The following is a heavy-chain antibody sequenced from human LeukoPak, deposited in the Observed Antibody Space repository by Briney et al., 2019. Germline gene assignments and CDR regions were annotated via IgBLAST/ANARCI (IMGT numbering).Heavy chain of an antibody. D-gene: IGHD2-15*01. J-gene: IGHJ4*02. V-gene: IGHV1-46*01. CDR3: ARDPQNSYGGNPYDY. CDR1: GYTFTSYY. CDR2: INPSGGST. Sequence: WASVKVSCKASGYTFTSYYMHWVRQAPGQGLAWMGIINPSGGSTSYAQKFQGRVTMTRDTSTSTVYMELSSLRSEDTAVYYCARDPQNSYGGNPYDYWGQGTLVTVSS.